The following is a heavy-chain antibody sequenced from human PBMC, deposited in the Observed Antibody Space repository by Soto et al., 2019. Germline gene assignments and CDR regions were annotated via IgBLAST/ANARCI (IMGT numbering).Heavy chain of an antibody. Sequence: ASVKVSCKAAGYSFTGYYIHWVRQAPGQGLEWMGWINPDSGATNYAQNFQGRVTLTSDTSISTASMDLTSLTSDDTAVYYCARGDYGTGGYPFPYFDYWGQGTLVTVSS. CDR2: INPDSGAT. D-gene: IGHD2-8*02. V-gene: IGHV1-2*02. CDR1: GYSFTGYY. CDR3: ARGDYGTGGYPFPYFDY. J-gene: IGHJ4*02.